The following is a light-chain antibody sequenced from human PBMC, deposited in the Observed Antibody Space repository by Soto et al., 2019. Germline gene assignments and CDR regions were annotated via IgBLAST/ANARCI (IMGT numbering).Light chain of an antibody. Sequence: EIVMTQSPATLSVSPGERVSLSCRPSRSVSTNLAWYQHKPGQAPRLLIHGASTRAAGISARFSGSGSGTEFTRTISSLQSEDFSVYFCQQYDDWPRTFGQGTKVEIK. J-gene: IGKJ1*01. V-gene: IGKV3-15*01. CDR3: QQYDDWPRT. CDR1: RSVSTN. CDR2: GAS.